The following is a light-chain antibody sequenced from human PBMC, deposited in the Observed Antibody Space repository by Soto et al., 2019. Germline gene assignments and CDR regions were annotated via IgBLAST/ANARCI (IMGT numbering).Light chain of an antibody. CDR1: SSDVGSYNY. Sequence: QSALTQPASVSGSPGQSITISCTGTSSDVGSYNYVSWYQQHPGKAPKLMIYEVRNRPSGVSDRFSGSKSGKTASLTIFGLQAEDEPDYYCSSYTTSTTQVFGGGTKLTVL. V-gene: IGLV2-14*01. CDR3: SSYTTSTTQV. J-gene: IGLJ2*01. CDR2: EVR.